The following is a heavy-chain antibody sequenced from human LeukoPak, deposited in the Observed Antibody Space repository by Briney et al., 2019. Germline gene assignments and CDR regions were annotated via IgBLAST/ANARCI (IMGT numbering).Heavy chain of an antibody. J-gene: IGHJ4*02. Sequence: SETLSLTCTVSGGSISSSSYYWGWIRQPPGKGLEWIGRIYTSGSTNYNPSLKSRVTMSVDTSKNQFSLKLSSVTAADTAVYYCAGEGGSSWDTSRVYWGQGTLVTVSS. CDR2: IYTSGST. V-gene: IGHV4-61*05. D-gene: IGHD6-13*01. CDR1: GGSISSSSYY. CDR3: AGEGGSSWDTSRVY.